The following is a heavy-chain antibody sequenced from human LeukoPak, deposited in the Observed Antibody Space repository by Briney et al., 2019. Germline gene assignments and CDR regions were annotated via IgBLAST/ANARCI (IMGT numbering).Heavy chain of an antibody. CDR3: ARDLGGPGSFYGFDY. Sequence: GGSLRLSCAASGFTFTNYAMYWVRQAPGKGLEWVSAVSGRDDSTYYADSVKGRFTISRDTSNNTLYLQMNRLRAEDTAVYYGARDLGGPGSFYGFDYWGQGTLVTVSS. D-gene: IGHD3-10*01. CDR1: GFTFTNYA. CDR2: VSGRDDST. J-gene: IGHJ4*02. V-gene: IGHV3-23*01.